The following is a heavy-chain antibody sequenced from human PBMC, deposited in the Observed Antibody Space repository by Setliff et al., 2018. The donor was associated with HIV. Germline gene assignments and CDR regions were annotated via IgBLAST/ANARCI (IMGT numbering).Heavy chain of an antibody. CDR1: GYTFTSYG. D-gene: IGHD6-19*01. V-gene: IGHV1-18*01. J-gene: IGHJ3*01. Sequence: ASVKVSCKASGYTFTSYGISWVRQAPGQGLEWMGWTSGYNGNTKYVQKYQGRVTMTTDTSTSKVYMELRTLRSDDTAVYYCARAPYRSAWFSGGHDAFDVWGQGTMVTVSS. CDR3: ARAPYRSAWFSGGHDAFDV. CDR2: TSGYNGNT.